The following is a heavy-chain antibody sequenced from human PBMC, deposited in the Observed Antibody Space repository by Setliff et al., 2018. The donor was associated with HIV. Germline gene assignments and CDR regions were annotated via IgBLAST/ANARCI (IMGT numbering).Heavy chain of an antibody. CDR3: ARPRAQYYYGMDV. Sequence: ASVKVSCKASGYSFTNHYMHWVRQAPGQGLEWMGWITADHGNPKYSQKFQGRVTITRDTSASTVYMELSSLKSEDTAVYYCARPRAQYYYGMDVWGQGTTVTVSS. J-gene: IGHJ6*02. V-gene: IGHV1-3*01. D-gene: IGHD3-10*01. CDR1: GYSFTNHY. CDR2: ITADHGNP.